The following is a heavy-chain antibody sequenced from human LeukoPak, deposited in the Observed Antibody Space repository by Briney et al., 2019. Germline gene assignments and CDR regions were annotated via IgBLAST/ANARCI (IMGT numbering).Heavy chain of an antibody. CDR2: FDPEDGET. D-gene: IGHD2-2*01. CDR1: GYTLTELS. CDR3: ATVFLCSSTSCQDY. J-gene: IGHJ4*02. Sequence: ASVKVSCKVSGYTLTELSMHWVRQAPGKGLEWMGGFDPEDGETIYAQKFRGRVTMTEDTSTDTAYMELSSLRSEDTAVYYCATVFLCSSTSCQDYWGQGTLVTVSS. V-gene: IGHV1-24*01.